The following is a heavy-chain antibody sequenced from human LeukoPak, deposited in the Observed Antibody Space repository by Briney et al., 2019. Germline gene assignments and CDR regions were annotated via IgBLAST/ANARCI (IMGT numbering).Heavy chain of an antibody. Sequence: PSETLSLTCTVSDDSITIYYWTWIRQPPGKGLEWIGYIDHTGSTNYNPSLNSRVTISRDTSKNHFSLELSSVTAADTAVYYCARSSSPLVDDNWFDPWGQGTLVTVSS. CDR1: DDSITIYY. CDR3: ARSSSPLVDDNWFDP. J-gene: IGHJ5*02. CDR2: IDHTGST. V-gene: IGHV4-59*12. D-gene: IGHD2-2*01.